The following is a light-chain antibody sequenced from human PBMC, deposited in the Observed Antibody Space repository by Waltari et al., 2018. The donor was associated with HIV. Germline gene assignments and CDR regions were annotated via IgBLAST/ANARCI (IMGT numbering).Light chain of an antibody. J-gene: IGLJ2*01. CDR3: CSYGGSSTYVV. CDR2: EVS. Sequence: QSALTQPASVSGSPGQSLTISCTGTSSDIGTYDLVSWYQQHPGKAPKLIIYEVSERPSGVSNRFSGSKSGNTASLTISGLQAEDETDYYCCSYGGSSTYVVFGGGTKVTVL. CDR1: SSDIGTYDL. V-gene: IGLV2-23*02.